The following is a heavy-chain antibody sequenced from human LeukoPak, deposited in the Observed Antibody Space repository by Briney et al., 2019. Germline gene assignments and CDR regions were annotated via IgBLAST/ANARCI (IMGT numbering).Heavy chain of an antibody. Sequence: SETLSLTCTVSGGSISSYYWSWIRQPPGKGLEWIGYIYYSGSTTYNPSLKSRVTMSVDTSKNQFSLKLRSVTAADTAVYYCARVGDYALKDWGQGTLVTVSS. D-gene: IGHD3-16*01. CDR2: IYYSGST. CDR1: GGSISSYY. CDR3: ARVGDYALKD. J-gene: IGHJ4*02. V-gene: IGHV4-59*12.